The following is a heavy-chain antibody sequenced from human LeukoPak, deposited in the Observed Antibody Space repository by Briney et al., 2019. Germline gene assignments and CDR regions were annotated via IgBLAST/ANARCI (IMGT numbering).Heavy chain of an antibody. CDR1: GYSFTSHD. J-gene: IGHJ5*02. V-gene: IGHV1-8*01. D-gene: IGHD3-10*01. Sequence: ASVKVSCRASGYSFTSHDITWVRQATGQGLEWLGWMNPNSGNTGSARKFQGRVTMSRDTSINTAYMELSSLRSEDSAVYYCARDASGSYRFDPWGQGTLVTVSS. CDR3: ARDASGSYRFDP. CDR2: MNPNSGNT.